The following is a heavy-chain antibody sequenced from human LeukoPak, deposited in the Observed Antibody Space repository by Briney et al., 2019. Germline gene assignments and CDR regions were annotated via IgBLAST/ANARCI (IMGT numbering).Heavy chain of an antibody. CDR2: ISSSSGTI. J-gene: IGHJ6*03. V-gene: IGHV3-48*01. CDR3: ARVVLAAMRRYYYYYMDV. D-gene: IGHD2-2*01. CDR1: GFTFSSYT. Sequence: GGSLRLSCAVSGFTFSSYTMNWVRQAPGKGLEWVSSISSSSGTIDYADSVRGRFTISRDNANNLLYLQMNSLRAEDTAVYYCARVVLAAMRRYYYYYMDVWGKGTTVTVSS.